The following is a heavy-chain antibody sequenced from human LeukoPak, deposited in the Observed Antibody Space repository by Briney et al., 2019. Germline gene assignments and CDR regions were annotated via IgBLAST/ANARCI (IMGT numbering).Heavy chain of an antibody. CDR2: INPNSGGT. D-gene: IGHD6-13*01. CDR3: ARDSRSAAAGYYFDY. V-gene: IGHV1-2*02. J-gene: IGHJ4*02. CDR1: GYTFTGYY. Sequence: GASVKVSCKASGYTFTGYYMHWVRQAPGQGLEWMGWINPNSGGTNYAQKFQGRVTMTTDTSTSTAYMELRSLRSDDTAVYYCARDSRSAAAGYYFDYWGQGTLVTVSS.